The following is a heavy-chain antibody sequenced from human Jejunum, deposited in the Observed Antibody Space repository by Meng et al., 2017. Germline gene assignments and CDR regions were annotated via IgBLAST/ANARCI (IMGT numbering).Heavy chain of an antibody. J-gene: IGHJ4*02. D-gene: IGHD3-22*01. Sequence: QVQLQESGPGLVKPSQTLSLTCTVSGGSISSDDYYWSWLRQPPGKGLEWIGYIHYIGSAFYHPALKSRATVSVDTSKSQFSLELKSVTAADTALYYCARERWEDYESRGFDSWGQGTLVTVSS. V-gene: IGHV4-30-4*01. CDR2: IHYIGSA. CDR1: GGSISSDDYY. CDR3: ARERWEDYESRGFDS.